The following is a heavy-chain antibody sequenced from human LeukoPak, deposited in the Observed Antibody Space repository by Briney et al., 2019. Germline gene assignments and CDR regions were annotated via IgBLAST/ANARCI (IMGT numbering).Heavy chain of an antibody. V-gene: IGHV4-59*08. D-gene: IGHD6-19*01. CDR3: ARREAVTGTPRAWFDP. CDR1: GGSFSTYY. Sequence: PSETLSLTCTVPGGSFSTYYWTWIRQPPGKGLGWIGHIYSGGRTNYNPSLKSRVTISLDTSKNQFSLKLTSVTAADTAVYYCARREAVTGTPRAWFDPWGQGTLVTVSS. CDR2: IYSGGRT. J-gene: IGHJ5*02.